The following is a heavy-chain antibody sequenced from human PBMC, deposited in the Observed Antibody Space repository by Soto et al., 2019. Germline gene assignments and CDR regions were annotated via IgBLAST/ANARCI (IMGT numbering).Heavy chain of an antibody. CDR1: GFTFSSYG. V-gene: IGHV3-33*01. Sequence: QVQLVESGGGVVQPGRSLRLSCAASGFTFSSYGMHWVRQAPGKGLEWVAVIWYDGSNKYYADSVKGRFTISRDNSKNTLYLQMNSLSAEDTAVYYCARRVVLGRADWFDPWGQGTLVTVSS. J-gene: IGHJ5*02. D-gene: IGHD6-6*01. CDR2: IWYDGSNK. CDR3: ARRVVLGRADWFDP.